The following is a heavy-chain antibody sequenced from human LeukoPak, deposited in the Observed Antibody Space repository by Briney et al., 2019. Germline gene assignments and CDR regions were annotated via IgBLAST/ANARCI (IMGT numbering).Heavy chain of an antibody. CDR3: ARGDRYYDFWSGRRSYYFDY. CDR2: INHSGST. Sequence: GSLRLSCAASGFTFSSYWMSWIRQPPGKGLEWIGEINHSGSTNYNPSLKSRVTISVDTSKNQFSLKLSSVTAADTAVYYCARGDRYYDFWSGRRSYYFDYWGQGTLVTVSS. D-gene: IGHD3-3*01. V-gene: IGHV4-34*01. CDR1: GFTFSSYW. J-gene: IGHJ4*02.